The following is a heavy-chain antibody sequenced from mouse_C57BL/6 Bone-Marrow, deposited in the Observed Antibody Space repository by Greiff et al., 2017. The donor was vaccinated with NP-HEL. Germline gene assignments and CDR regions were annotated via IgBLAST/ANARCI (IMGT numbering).Heavy chain of an antibody. V-gene: IGHV1-39*01. CDR2: INPNYGTT. J-gene: IGHJ4*01. CDR3: ANNYDYDDYYAMDY. D-gene: IGHD2-4*01. CDR1: GYSFTDYN. Sequence: VQLQQSGPELVKPGASVKISCKASGYSFTDYNMNWVKQSNGKSLEWIGVINPNYGTTSYNQKFKGKATLTVDQSSSTAYMQLNRLTSEDSAVYYCANNYDYDDYYAMDYWGQGTSVTVSS.